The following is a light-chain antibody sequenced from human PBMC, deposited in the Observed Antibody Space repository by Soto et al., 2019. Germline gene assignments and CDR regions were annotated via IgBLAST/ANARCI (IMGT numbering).Light chain of an antibody. J-gene: IGLJ2*01. Sequence: QAVVTQPPSVAGAPGQRVTISCTGSSSNIGAAYDVHWYQQFPGTAPKVLIYGNNKRPSGVPDRFAGSKSGTSASLAITGLQAEDEADYFCQSYDNGLGGYVFGGGTKLTVL. CDR2: GNN. CDR3: QSYDNGLGGYV. CDR1: SSNIGAAYD. V-gene: IGLV1-40*01.